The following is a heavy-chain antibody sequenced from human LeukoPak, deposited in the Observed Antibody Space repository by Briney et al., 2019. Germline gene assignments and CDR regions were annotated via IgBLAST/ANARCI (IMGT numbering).Heavy chain of an antibody. V-gene: IGHV3-23*01. CDR3: AKILGSGHYFDY. CDR2: IGSSGGST. J-gene: IGHJ4*02. Sequence: PGRSLRLSCAASGFTFSIYAMSWVRQAPGKGLGWVSFIGSSGGSTYYADSVKGRFTISRDNSKNTLYMQMNSLRAEDTAVYYCAKILGSGHYFDYWGQGTQVTVSS. CDR1: GFTFSIYA. D-gene: IGHD3-3*01.